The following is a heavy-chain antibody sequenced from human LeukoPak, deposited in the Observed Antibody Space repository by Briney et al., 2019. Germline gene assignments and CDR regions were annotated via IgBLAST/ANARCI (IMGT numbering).Heavy chain of an antibody. J-gene: IGHJ4*02. D-gene: IGHD3-22*01. CDR3: ARVGYYYDSSGYYPHQNFDY. Sequence: PGGSLRLSCVASGFTFSDYYMSWIRQAPGKGLEWVSYISSSSSYTNYADSVKGRFTISRDNAKNSLYLQMNSLRAEDTAVYYCARVGYYYDSSGYYPHQNFDYWGQGTLVTVSS. CDR1: GFTFSDYY. CDR2: ISSSSSYT. V-gene: IGHV3-11*05.